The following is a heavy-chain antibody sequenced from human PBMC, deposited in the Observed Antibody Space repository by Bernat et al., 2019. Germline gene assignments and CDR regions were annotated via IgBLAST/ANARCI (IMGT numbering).Heavy chain of an antibody. D-gene: IGHD3-10*01. CDR1: GFTFRTEP. Sequence: EVRVVESGGDLVQPGGSLRLSCAASGFTFRTEPMNWVRQAPGEGLEWVANIRSDSSAMSYADSVKGRFTISRDNAKNSLYLQMNSLRAEDTAVYYCVRDVYYAFDMWGQGTVVTVSS. J-gene: IGHJ3*02. CDR3: VRDVYYAFDM. CDR2: IRSDSSAM. V-gene: IGHV3-48*04.